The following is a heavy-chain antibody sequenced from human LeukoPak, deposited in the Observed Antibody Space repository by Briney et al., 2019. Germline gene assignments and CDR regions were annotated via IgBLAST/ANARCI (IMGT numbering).Heavy chain of an antibody. Sequence: GGSLRLSCAASGFTFSSYGMHWVRQAPGKGLEWVAVIWYDGSNKYYADSVKGRFTISRDNSKNTLYLQMNSLRGEDTAVYYCAREHPVVPAAEGAFDIWGQGTMVTVSS. J-gene: IGHJ3*02. D-gene: IGHD2-2*01. V-gene: IGHV3-33*01. CDR2: IWYDGSNK. CDR3: AREHPVVPAAEGAFDI. CDR1: GFTFSSYG.